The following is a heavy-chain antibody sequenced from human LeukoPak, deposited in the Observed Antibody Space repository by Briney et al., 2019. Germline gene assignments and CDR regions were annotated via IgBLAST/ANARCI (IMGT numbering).Heavy chain of an antibody. Sequence: PSQTLSLTCTVSGGSISSGGYYWGWIRQPPGKGLGWIGYIYHSGSTYYNPSLKSRVTISVDRSKNQFSLKLSSVTAADTAVYYCARAYGSGSYSSRYYYYMDVWGKGTTVTVSS. D-gene: IGHD3-10*01. CDR3: ARAYGSGSYSSRYYYYMDV. J-gene: IGHJ6*03. CDR2: IYHSGST. CDR1: GGSISSGGYY. V-gene: IGHV4-30-2*01.